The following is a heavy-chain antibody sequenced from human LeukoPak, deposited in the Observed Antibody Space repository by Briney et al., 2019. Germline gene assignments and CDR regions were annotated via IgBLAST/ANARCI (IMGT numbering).Heavy chain of an antibody. CDR3: ARVIDYFWGSYRRPHPSYYFDY. Sequence: SQTLSLTCTVSGGSISSGGYYCSWIRQHPGKGLEWIGYIYYSGSTYCNPSLKSRVTISVDTSKNQFSLKLSSVTAAVTAVYYCARVIDYFWGSYRRPHPSYYFDYWGQGTLVTVSS. CDR1: GGSISSGGYY. D-gene: IGHD3-16*02. CDR2: IYYSGST. V-gene: IGHV4-31*03. J-gene: IGHJ4*02.